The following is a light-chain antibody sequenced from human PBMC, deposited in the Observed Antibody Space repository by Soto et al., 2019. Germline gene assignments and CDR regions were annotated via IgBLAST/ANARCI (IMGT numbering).Light chain of an antibody. CDR2: GAS. CDR1: QRLSSN. J-gene: IGKJ1*01. CDR3: QQYINWPRT. V-gene: IGKV3-15*01. Sequence: EIVLTQSPVTLSVSPGERVTLSCRASQRLSSNLAWYQQRPGQAPRLLIYGASIRATDIPARFIGSGSGTEFTLTISSLQSEDFAVYYCQQYINWPRTFGQGTKVRVK.